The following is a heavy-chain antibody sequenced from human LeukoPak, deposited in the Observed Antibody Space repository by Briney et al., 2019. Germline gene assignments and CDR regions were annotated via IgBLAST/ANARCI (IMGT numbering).Heavy chain of an antibody. CDR3: AKGPLYYYGSGSYDY. V-gene: IGHV3-23*01. CDR2: SGSCGTT. D-gene: IGHD3-10*01. J-gene: IGHJ4*02. Sequence: SGSCGTTYYADSVKGRFTISRDNSKNTLYLQMNSLRAEDTAVYYCAKGPLYYYGSGSYDYWGQGTLVTVSS.